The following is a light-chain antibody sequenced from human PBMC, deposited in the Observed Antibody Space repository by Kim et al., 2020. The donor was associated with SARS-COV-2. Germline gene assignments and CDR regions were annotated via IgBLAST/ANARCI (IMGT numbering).Light chain of an antibody. Sequence: DIQMTQSPSSLSASVGDRVTITCRASQSISSYLNWYQQKPGKAPKLLIYAASSLQSGVPSRFSGSGSGTDFTLTISSLQPEDFATYYCQQSYSMPPWTFGQGTKLDI. J-gene: IGKJ2*02. CDR1: QSISSY. CDR3: QQSYSMPPWT. CDR2: AAS. V-gene: IGKV1-39*01.